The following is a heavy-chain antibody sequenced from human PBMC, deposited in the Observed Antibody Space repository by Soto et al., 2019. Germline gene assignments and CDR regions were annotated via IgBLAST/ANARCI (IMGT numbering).Heavy chain of an antibody. Sequence: EVQLVESGGGLVQPGGSLRLSCAASGFVFTDYWMHWVRRVPGRGLVWVSRVNSDGSTTNYVDSVKGRFTISRDNSKNTLYLQMNALRAEDSAVYYCAKVKMTYAIRGLYFDLWGQGTLVTVSS. CDR2: VNSDGSTT. V-gene: IGHV3-74*01. J-gene: IGHJ4*02. D-gene: IGHD2-21*01. CDR3: AKVKMTYAIRGLYFDL. CDR1: GFVFTDYW.